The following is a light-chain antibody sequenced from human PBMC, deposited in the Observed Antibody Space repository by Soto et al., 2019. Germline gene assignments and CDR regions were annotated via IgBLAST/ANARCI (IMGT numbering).Light chain of an antibody. CDR2: GAS. CDR3: QQYGSSPYT. V-gene: IGKV3-20*01. Sequence: EIVLTQSPGTLSLSPGERATLSCRASQSVSSSSLAWYQQKPGQAPRLLSYGASSRATGIPDRFSGSMSGTDSTLTISRLEPEDFEVFYCQQYGSSPYTFGKGTKLEIK. J-gene: IGKJ2*01. CDR1: QSVSSSS.